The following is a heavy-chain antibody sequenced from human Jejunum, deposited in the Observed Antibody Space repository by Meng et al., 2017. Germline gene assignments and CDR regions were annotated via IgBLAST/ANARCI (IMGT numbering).Heavy chain of an antibody. V-gene: IGHV6-1*01. CDR3: ARKAVAVGTFDY. D-gene: IGHD6-19*01. CDR1: WDSVSSNSAA. CDR2: TYYRSKWSS. J-gene: IGHJ4*02. Sequence: QGRLQQSGPGMVEASETLSLTCASSWDSVSSNSAAWNLIRQSPSRGLEWLGRTYYRSKWSSDYAVSVRSRITINADTSKNQFSLQLNSVTPEDTAVYYCARKAVAVGTFDYWGQGTLVTVSS.